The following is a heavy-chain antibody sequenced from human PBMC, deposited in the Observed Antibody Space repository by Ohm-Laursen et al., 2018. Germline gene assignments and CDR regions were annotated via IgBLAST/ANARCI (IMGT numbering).Heavy chain of an antibody. CDR1: GFTFSSYG. CDR2: ISYDGSNK. V-gene: IGHV3-30*03. Sequence: SLRLSCTASGFTFSSYGMHWVRQAPGKGLEWVAVISYDGSNKYYADSVKGRFTISRDNSKNTLYLQMNSLRAEDTAVYYCALLLWFGELPNPDYWGQGTLVTVSS. J-gene: IGHJ4*02. CDR3: ALLLWFGELPNPDY. D-gene: IGHD3-10*01.